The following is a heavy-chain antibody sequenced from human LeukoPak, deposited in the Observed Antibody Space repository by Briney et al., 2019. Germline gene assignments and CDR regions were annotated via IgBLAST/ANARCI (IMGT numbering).Heavy chain of an antibody. CDR3: ARGTSSYWYFDL. CDR2: IYYSGST. CDR1: GGSISSGGYS. D-gene: IGHD2-2*01. V-gene: IGHV4-31*03. J-gene: IGHJ2*01. Sequence: PSQTLSLTCTVSGGSISSGGYSWSWIRQHPGKGLEWIGYIYYSGSTYYNPSLKSRVTISVDTSKNQFSLKLSSVTAADTAVYYCARGTSSYWYFDLWGRGTLVTVSS.